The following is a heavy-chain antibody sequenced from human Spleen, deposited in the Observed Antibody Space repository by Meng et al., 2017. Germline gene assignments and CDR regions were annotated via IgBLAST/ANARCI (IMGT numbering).Heavy chain of an antibody. Sequence: QVQLQESGPGLVKPSQTLSPPCTVSSGSIDSTDYYWSWSRQPPGKGLEWLGYIYYSGSTYYNPSLKSRITISLDTSKNQFSLRLSSVTAADTAVYYGARGTIATAGTAFDYWGQGTLVTVSS. D-gene: IGHD6-13*01. CDR3: ARGTIATAGTAFDY. V-gene: IGHV4-30-4*01. CDR2: IYYSGST. J-gene: IGHJ4*02. CDR1: SGSIDSTDYY.